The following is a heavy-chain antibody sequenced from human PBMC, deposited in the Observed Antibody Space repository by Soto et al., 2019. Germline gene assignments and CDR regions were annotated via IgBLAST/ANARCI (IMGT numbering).Heavy chain of an antibody. V-gene: IGHV4-34*12. J-gene: IGHJ4*01. Sequence: SETLSLTCAVYGGSFSGYHWSWIRQPPGKGLEWIGDIIHSGSTNYTPSLKSRVTISVDTSQNQFSLKLSSVTAADTAVYYCARSGSGMGCDYWGQGVLVTLSS. CDR1: GGSFSGYH. CDR3: ARSGSGMGCDY. CDR2: IIHSGST. D-gene: IGHD3-10*01.